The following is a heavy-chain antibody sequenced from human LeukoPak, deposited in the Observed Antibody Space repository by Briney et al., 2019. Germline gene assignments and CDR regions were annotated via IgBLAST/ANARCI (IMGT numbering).Heavy chain of an antibody. D-gene: IGHD3-22*01. Sequence: GGSLRLSCAASGFTFSSYSMNWVRQAPGKGLEWVSSISSSSYIYYADSVKGRFTISRDNAKNSLYLQMNSLRAEDTAVYYCARYDYYDSSGPSYWGQGTLVTVSS. J-gene: IGHJ4*02. CDR3: ARYDYYDSSGPSY. V-gene: IGHV3-21*01. CDR2: ISSSSYI. CDR1: GFTFSSYS.